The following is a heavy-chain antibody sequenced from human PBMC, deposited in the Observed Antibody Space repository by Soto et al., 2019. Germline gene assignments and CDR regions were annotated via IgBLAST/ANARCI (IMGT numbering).Heavy chain of an antibody. CDR3: VKGDTAMVTSYYYGMDV. V-gene: IGHV3-64D*08. J-gene: IGHJ6*02. CDR1: GFTFSIYV. Sequence: GGPLRLSCSASGFTFSIYVMHWVRQAPGKGLEYVSDISSNGGSTYYADSVKGRFTISRDNSNSTLYLQMSSLRADDTAVYYCVKGDTAMVTSYYYGMDVWGQGTTVTVSS. CDR2: ISSNGGST. D-gene: IGHD5-18*01.